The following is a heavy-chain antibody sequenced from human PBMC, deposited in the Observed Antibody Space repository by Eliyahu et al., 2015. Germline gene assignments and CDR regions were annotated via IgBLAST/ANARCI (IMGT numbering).Heavy chain of an antibody. CDR1: GXXXSSGGYY. D-gene: IGHD3-9*01. V-gene: IGHV4-31*03. CDR2: IYYSGST. Sequence: QVQLQESGPGLVKPSQTLSLTXTVSGXXXSSGGYYWSWIRQHPGKGLEWIGYIYYSGSTYYNPSLKSRVTISVDTSKNQFSLKLSSVTAADTAVYYCAVDRIFYHGMDVWGQGTTVTVSS. CDR3: AVDRIFYHGMDV. J-gene: IGHJ6*02.